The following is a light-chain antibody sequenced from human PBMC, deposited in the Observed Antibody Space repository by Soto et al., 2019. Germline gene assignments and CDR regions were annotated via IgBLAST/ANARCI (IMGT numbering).Light chain of an antibody. J-gene: IGLJ2*01. Sequence: QPVLTQPPSVAEAPRQRVTISCSGSSSNVGNNAVNWYQQLPGKAPKLLIYYDXLLPSGVSDRXSXSXSXXSAXLXISGLQSEDEADYYCAVWDDSLNGVVFGGGTKLTVL. V-gene: IGLV1-36*01. CDR3: AVWDDSLNGVV. CDR2: YDX. CDR1: SSNVGNNA.